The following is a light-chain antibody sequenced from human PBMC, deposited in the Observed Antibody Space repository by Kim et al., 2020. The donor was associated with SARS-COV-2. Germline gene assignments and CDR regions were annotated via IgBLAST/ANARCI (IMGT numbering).Light chain of an antibody. CDR3: QQSYSTPPGT. CDR1: QSISSY. V-gene: IGKV1-39*01. Sequence: SVGDRVTTTCRASQSISSYLNWYQQKPGKAPKLLIYAASSLQSGVPSRFSGSGSGTDFTLTISSLQPEDFATYYCQQSYSTPPGTFGQGTRLEIK. J-gene: IGKJ5*01. CDR2: AAS.